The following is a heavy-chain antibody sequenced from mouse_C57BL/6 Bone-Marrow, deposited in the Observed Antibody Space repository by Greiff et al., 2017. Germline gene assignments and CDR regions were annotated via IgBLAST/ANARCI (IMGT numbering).Heavy chain of an antibody. CDR3: SRLYFVGSSGDWYFDV. CDR1: GYTFTSYD. V-gene: IGHV1-85*01. D-gene: IGHD1-1*01. J-gene: IGHJ1*03. CDR2: IYPRDGST. Sequence: VQLQQSGPELVKPGASVKLSCKASGYTFTSYDINWVKQRPGQGLEWIGWIYPRDGSTKYTEKFKGKATLTVDKSSSTAYMELHILTSEDSAVYFCSRLYFVGSSGDWYFDVWGTGTTVTVSS.